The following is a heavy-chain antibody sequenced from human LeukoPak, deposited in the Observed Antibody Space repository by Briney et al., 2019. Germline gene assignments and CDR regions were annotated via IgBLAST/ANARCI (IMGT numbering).Heavy chain of an antibody. Sequence: SVKVSCKASGGTFSSYAISWVRQAPGQGLEWMGGIIPIFGTANYAQKFQGRVTMTTDTSTSTAYMELRSLRSDDTAVYYCARVPNSSSWYDFDYWGQGTLVTVSS. J-gene: IGHJ4*02. CDR1: GGTFSSYA. D-gene: IGHD6-13*01. CDR2: IIPIFGTA. V-gene: IGHV1-69*05. CDR3: ARVPNSSSWYDFDY.